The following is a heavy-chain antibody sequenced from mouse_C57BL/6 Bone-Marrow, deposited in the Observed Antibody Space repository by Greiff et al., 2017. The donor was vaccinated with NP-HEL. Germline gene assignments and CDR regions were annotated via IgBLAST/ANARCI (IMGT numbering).Heavy chain of an antibody. J-gene: IGHJ2*01. D-gene: IGHD2-3*01. CDR3: AREAWLLLFDY. V-gene: IGHV1-64*01. CDR1: GYTFTSYW. CDR2: IHPNSGST. Sequence: VQLQQSGAELVKPGASVKLSCKASGYTFTSYWMHWVKQRPGQGLEWIGMIHPNSGSTNYNEKFKSKATLTVDKSSSTAYMQLSSLTSEDSAVYYCAREAWLLLFDYWGQGTTLTVSS.